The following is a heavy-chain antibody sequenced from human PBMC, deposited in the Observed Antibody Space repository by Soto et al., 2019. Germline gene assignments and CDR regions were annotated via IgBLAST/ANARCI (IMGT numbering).Heavy chain of an antibody. CDR3: ARESYYGSGATVVAY. V-gene: IGHV4-59*01. CDR1: GGSISGYY. D-gene: IGHD3-10*01. J-gene: IGHJ4*02. CDR2: IYYSGTT. Sequence: QVQLQESGPGLVRPSETLSLTCTVSGGSISGYYWSWIRQPPGKGLEWIRYIYYSGTTSYNPSLNSRVTMSVDTSKNQFSLKVNSVTAADTAVYYCARESYYGSGATVVAYWGQGTLVTVSS.